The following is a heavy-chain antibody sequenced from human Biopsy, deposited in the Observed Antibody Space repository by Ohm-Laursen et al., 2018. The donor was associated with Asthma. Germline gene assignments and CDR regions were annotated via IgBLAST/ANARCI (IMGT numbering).Heavy chain of an antibody. Sequence: SLRPSCAASGFTFGDYCMSWVRQVPGRGLEWVANIKHDGSEKNHVDSLKGRFTISRDNAKNLLFLQMNSLRAEDTAVYYCARTFHFWSPYHAEHYQLWGQGTLVTVSS. J-gene: IGHJ1*01. V-gene: IGHV3-7*01. CDR1: GFTFGDYC. D-gene: IGHD3-3*01. CDR3: ARTFHFWSPYHAEHYQL. CDR2: IKHDGSEK.